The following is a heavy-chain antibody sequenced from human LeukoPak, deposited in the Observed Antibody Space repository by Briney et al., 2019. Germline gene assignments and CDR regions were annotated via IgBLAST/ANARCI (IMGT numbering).Heavy chain of an antibody. V-gene: IGHV3-23*01. CDR2: ISGGGGST. D-gene: IGHD3-10*01. CDR3: AKAYGSGNYHHYFDY. J-gene: IGHJ4*02. CDR1: GFPFSRYA. Sequence: PGGSLRLSCAASGFPFSRYAMSWVRQTPGEGVEWVSGISGGGGSTYYADSVKGRLTISRDKTKNTLYLQMDSLRAEDTAIYYCAKAYGSGNYHHYFDYWGQGTLVTVSS.